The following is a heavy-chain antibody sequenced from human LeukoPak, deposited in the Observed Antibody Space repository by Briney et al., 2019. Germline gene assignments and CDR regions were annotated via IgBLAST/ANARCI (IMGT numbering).Heavy chain of an antibody. V-gene: IGHV4-34*01. CDR1: GGSFSGYY. J-gene: IGHJ4*02. CDR3: AAHYYGSGSYQHFDY. CDR2: INHSGST. Sequence: SETLSLTCAVYGGSFSGYYWSWIRQPPGKGLEWIGEINHSGSTNYNPSLKSRVTISVDTSKNQFSLKLSSVTAADTAVYYCAAHYYGSGSYQHFDYWGQGTLVTVSS. D-gene: IGHD3-10*01.